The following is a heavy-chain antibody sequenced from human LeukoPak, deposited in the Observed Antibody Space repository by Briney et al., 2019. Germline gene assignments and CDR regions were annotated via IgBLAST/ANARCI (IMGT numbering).Heavy chain of an antibody. Sequence: PSETLSLTCTVSGGSISNKYWSWIRQPPGKGLEWIGYIYYSGSTNYNPSLKSRVTISVDTSKNQLSLKLSSVTAADTAVYYCARVGQYSSGWYYYYYMDVWGKGTTVTVSS. CDR1: GGSISNKY. D-gene: IGHD6-19*01. J-gene: IGHJ6*03. CDR2: IYYSGST. CDR3: ARVGQYSSGWYYYYYMDV. V-gene: IGHV4-59*01.